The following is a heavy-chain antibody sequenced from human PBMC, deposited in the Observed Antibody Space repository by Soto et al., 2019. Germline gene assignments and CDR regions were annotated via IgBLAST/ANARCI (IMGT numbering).Heavy chain of an antibody. D-gene: IGHD3-10*01. V-gene: IGHV1-24*01. Sequence: VTSVKVCCKVSGYALTGLSMHWVRQAPGKGLEWMGGFDPEDGETIYAQKFQGRVTMTEDTSTDTAYMELSSLRSEDTAVYYCATSGDQTHFYFDYWGQGTLVTVSS. J-gene: IGHJ4*02. CDR2: FDPEDGET. CDR1: GYALTGLS. CDR3: ATSGDQTHFYFDY.